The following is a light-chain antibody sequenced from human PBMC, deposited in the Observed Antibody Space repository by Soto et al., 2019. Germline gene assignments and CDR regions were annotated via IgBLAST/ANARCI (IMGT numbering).Light chain of an antibody. J-gene: IGKJ1*01. Sequence: DIQMTQSPSTLSASVGDRVTITCRASQNIHNWLAWYQQKPGKAPKLLIYDASTLEGGVPSRFSGSGSGTESTLTIRSLKPDDFATYYCQQYQSYWTFGQGTKLDIK. CDR3: QQYQSYWT. V-gene: IGKV1-5*01. CDR1: QNIHNW. CDR2: DAS.